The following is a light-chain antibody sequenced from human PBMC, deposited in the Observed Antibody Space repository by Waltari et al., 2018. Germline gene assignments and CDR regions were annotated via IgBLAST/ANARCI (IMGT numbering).Light chain of an antibody. Sequence: EIVLTQSPGTLSLSPGETATLSCRASQSLGSTYLAWYQQRPGQAPRLLIYGASSRATGAPDRFSGSGSGTDFTLTISRLEPEDFAVYYCHQYGTSPPYTFGQGTKLEIK. CDR2: GAS. V-gene: IGKV3-20*01. J-gene: IGKJ2*01. CDR3: HQYGTSPPYT. CDR1: QSLGSTY.